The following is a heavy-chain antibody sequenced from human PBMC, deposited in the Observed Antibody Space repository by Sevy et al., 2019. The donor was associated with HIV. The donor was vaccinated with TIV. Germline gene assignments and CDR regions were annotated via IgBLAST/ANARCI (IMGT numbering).Heavy chain of an antibody. CDR3: ATDQSSGAVVIYALAI. Sequence: ASVKVSCRASGDTFSSYSINWVRQAPGQGLEWMGGIIPMFGTPNYAQNFQGRVTISADESTTTAYMELTSLRSEDTATYYCATDQSSGAVVIYALAIWGHGTMVTVSS. D-gene: IGHD2-21*01. J-gene: IGHJ3*02. CDR2: IIPMFGTP. CDR1: GDTFSSYS. V-gene: IGHV1-69*13.